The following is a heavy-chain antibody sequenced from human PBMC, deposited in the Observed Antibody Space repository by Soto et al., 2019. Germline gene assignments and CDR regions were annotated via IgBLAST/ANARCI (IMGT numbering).Heavy chain of an antibody. V-gene: IGHV1-18*01. D-gene: IGHD6-13*01. Sequence: ASVNVSCKASGYTFTSYGISWVRQAPGQGLEWMGWISAYNGNTNYAQKLQGRVTMTTDTSTSTAYMELRSLRSDDTAVYYCARGTGRSAAGTIGAFDIWGQGTMVTVSS. CDR1: GYTFTSYG. J-gene: IGHJ3*02. CDR2: ISAYNGNT. CDR3: ARGTGRSAAGTIGAFDI.